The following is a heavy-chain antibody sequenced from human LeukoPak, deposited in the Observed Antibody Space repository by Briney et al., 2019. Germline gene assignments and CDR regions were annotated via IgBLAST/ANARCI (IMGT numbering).Heavy chain of an antibody. D-gene: IGHD3-22*01. CDR3: ARVGDYYDSRGYYYNFDY. Sequence: PSETLSLTCTFSGGSIRGYYWSWIRQPPGKGLEWIGYIYYSGSTNYNPSLKSRVTISVDTSKNQFSLKLSSVTAADTAVYYCARVGDYYDSRGYYYNFDYWGQGTLVTVSS. J-gene: IGHJ4*02. CDR2: IYYSGST. CDR1: GGSIRGYY. V-gene: IGHV4-59*01.